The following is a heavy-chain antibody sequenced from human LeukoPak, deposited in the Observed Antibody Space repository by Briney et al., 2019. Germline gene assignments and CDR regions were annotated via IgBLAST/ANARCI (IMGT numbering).Heavy chain of an antibody. CDR3: ASGGRYFDWQYNWFDP. Sequence: PGGSLRLSCAASGFTFSSYGMHWVRQAPGKGLEWVAVISYDGSNKYYADSVKGRFTISRDNSKNTLYLQMNSLRAEDTAVYYCASGGRYFDWQYNWFDPWGQGTLVTVSS. CDR1: GFTFSSYG. V-gene: IGHV3-30*03. CDR2: ISYDGSNK. J-gene: IGHJ5*02. D-gene: IGHD3-9*01.